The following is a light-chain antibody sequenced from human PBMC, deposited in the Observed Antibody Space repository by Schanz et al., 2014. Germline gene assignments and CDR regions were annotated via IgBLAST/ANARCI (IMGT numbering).Light chain of an antibody. V-gene: IGKV3-11*01. CDR3: QQSYSAPLT. J-gene: IGKJ4*01. CDR2: DAS. Sequence: EIVLTQSPVILSLSPGERASLSCRASQSISRYLAWYQQKPGQAPRLLIYDASNRATGIPARFSGSGSGTDFTLTISSLQPEDFATYYCQQSYSAPLTFGGGTKVEIK. CDR1: QSISRY.